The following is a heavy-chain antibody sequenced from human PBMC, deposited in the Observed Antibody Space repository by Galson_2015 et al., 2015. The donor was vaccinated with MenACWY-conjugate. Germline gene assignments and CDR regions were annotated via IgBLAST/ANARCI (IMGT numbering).Heavy chain of an antibody. Sequence: SLRLSCAASGFTFSSYAMSWVRQAPGKGLEWVSAISGSGGSTYYADSVKGRFTISRDNSKNTLYLQMNSLRAEDTAVYYCAKNTGYGSIDEAGFDPWGQGTLVTVSS. V-gene: IGHV3-23*01. J-gene: IGHJ5*02. CDR3: AKNTGYGSIDEAGFDP. D-gene: IGHD3-10*01. CDR1: GFTFSSYA. CDR2: ISGSGGST.